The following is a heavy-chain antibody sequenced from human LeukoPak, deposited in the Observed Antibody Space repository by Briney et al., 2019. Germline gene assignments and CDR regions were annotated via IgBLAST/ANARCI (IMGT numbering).Heavy chain of an antibody. CDR1: GFTFSSYS. Sequence: GGSLRLSCAASGFTFSSYSMNWVRQAPGKGLEWVSAISGSGGSTYYADSVKGRFTISRDNSKNTLYLQMNSLRAEDTAVYYCEGSIRWNDYGDYWGQGTLVTVSS. V-gene: IGHV3-23*01. CDR2: ISGSGGST. CDR3: EGSIRWNDYGDY. J-gene: IGHJ4*02. D-gene: IGHD1-1*01.